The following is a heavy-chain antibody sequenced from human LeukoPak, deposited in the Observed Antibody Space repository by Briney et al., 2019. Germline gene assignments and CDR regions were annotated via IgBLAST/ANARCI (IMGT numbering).Heavy chain of an antibody. D-gene: IGHD2-8*01. Sequence: GGSLRLSCAASGFTFSSYEMNWIRQAPGKGLEWVSYISSTGTTKYYADSVKGRFTIFRDNAKNSLYLQMNSLRVEDTGVYYCARVRGHSPNYFDPWGQGTLVTVSP. CDR2: ISSTGTTK. CDR1: GFTFSSYE. J-gene: IGHJ5*02. V-gene: IGHV3-48*03. CDR3: ARVRGHSPNYFDP.